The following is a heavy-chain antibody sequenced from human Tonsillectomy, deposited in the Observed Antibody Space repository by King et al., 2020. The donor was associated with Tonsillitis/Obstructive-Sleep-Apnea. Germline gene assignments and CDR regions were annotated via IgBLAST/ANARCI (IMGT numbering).Heavy chain of an antibody. D-gene: IGHD1-14*01. J-gene: IGHJ6*02. CDR2: IKSKTDGGTT. V-gene: IGHV3-15*07. CDR1: GFTFSNAW. CDR3: TTERRYLYYYYYGMDV. Sequence: VQLVESGGGLVKPGGSLRLSCAASGFTFSNAWMNWVRQAPGKGLEWVGRIKSKTDGGTTDYAAPVKGRFTISRDDSKNTLYLQMNSLKTEDTAVYYCTTERRYLYYYYYGMDVWGQGTTVTVSS.